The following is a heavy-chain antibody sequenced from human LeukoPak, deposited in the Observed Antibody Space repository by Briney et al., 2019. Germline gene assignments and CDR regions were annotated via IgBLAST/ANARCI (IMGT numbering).Heavy chain of an antibody. CDR1: GFTFPNSA. V-gene: IGHV1-58*02. J-gene: IGHJ4*02. CDR3: AADDLTRAY. Sequence: GASVKVSCKASGFTFPNSAIQWVRQARGQRLEWLGWIVVGSGNANYAQKFQDGVIITRDMSTSTAYMEVSSLRSEDTAVYYCAADDLTRAYWGQGTLVTVSS. CDR2: IVVGSGNA.